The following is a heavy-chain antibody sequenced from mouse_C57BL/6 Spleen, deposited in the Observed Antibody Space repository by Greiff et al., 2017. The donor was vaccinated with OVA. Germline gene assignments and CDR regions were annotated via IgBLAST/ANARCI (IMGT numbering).Heavy chain of an antibody. D-gene: IGHD3-2*02. CDR1: GYTFTSYG. V-gene: IGHV1-81*01. Sequence: VQLVESGAELARPGASVKLSCKASGYTFTSYGISWVKQRTGQGLEWIGEIYPRSGNTYYNEKFKGKATLTADKSSSTAYMELRSLTSEDSAVYFCARGDSSGPFAYWGQGTLVTVSA. CDR2: IYPRSGNT. J-gene: IGHJ3*01. CDR3: ARGDSSGPFAY.